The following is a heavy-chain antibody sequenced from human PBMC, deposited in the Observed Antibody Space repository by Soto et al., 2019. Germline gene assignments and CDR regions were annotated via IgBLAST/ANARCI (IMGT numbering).Heavy chain of an antibody. CDR3: ARESSRYSSSGTFQN. J-gene: IGHJ1*01. CDR2: VNPSGGST. Sequence: QVQLVQSGAEVKKPGASVRVSCKASGYTFTTYWMHWLRQAPGQGLEWMGMVNPSGGSTNYAQKFQGRITVTRDTSTSTVYMELSGLRPEDTAVYYCARESSRYSSSGTFQNWGQGTLVTVSS. D-gene: IGHD1-26*01. CDR1: GYTFTTYW. V-gene: IGHV1-46*01.